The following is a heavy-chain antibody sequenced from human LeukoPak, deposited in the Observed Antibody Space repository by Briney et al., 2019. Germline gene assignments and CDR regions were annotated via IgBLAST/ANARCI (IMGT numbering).Heavy chain of an antibody. CDR2: VHYSGTA. CDR1: DGSITNYD. V-gene: IGHV4-59*01. CDR3: ARGYGDFGVEGRYFHS. D-gene: IGHD4-17*01. J-gene: IGHJ4*02. Sequence: SETLSLTCTVSDGSITNYDWSWVRQPPGKGLEFIGHVHYSGTANYNPSLRSRVTISIDTSKKHFFLKLKSVTAADTAVYYCARGYGDFGVEGRYFHSWGQGTLVTVSS.